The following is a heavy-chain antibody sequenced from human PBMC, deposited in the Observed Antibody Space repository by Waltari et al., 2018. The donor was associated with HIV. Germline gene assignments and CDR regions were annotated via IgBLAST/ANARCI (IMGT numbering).Heavy chain of an antibody. Sequence: QVQLQQWGAGLLKPSETLSLTCAAYGEPFDGYYWSWIRQPPGKRLEWMGEINHSRNTNYNPTLKSRLTMSVDASKNQFSLNLNSVTAADTGVYYCARRALWLRPVYYFDYWGQGALVTVSS. D-gene: IGHD5-12*01. V-gene: IGHV4-34*01. CDR1: GEPFDGYY. CDR3: ARRALWLRPVYYFDY. J-gene: IGHJ4*02. CDR2: INHSRNT.